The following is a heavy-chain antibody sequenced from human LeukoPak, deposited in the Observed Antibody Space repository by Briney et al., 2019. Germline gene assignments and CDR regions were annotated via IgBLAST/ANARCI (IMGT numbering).Heavy chain of an antibody. CDR1: GFTFSSDA. V-gene: IGHV3-30*04. J-gene: IGHJ5*02. CDR3: ARQAAKGWFEP. CDR2: ISYDGSNK. D-gene: IGHD6-25*01. Sequence: GGSLRLSCAASGFTFSSDAMHWVRQAPGMGLEWVAVISYDGSNKYYADSVKGRFTISRDNSKNTLYLQMNSLRAEDTAVYYCARQAAKGWFEPWGQGTLVTVSS.